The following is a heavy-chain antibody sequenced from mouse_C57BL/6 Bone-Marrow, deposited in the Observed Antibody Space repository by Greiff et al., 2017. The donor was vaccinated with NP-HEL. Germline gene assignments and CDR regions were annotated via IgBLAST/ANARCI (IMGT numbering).Heavy chain of an antibody. V-gene: IGHV1-69*01. CDR3: ARSRYYGSSWYFDV. CDR2: LDPSDSYT. Sequence: QVQLQQPGAELVMPGASVKLSCKASGYTFTSYWMHWVKQRPGQGLEWIGELDPSDSYTNYNQKFKGKSTLTVDKSSSTAYMQLSSLTSEDSAVYYCARSRYYGSSWYFDVWGTGTTVTVSS. J-gene: IGHJ1*03. D-gene: IGHD1-1*01. CDR1: GYTFTSYW.